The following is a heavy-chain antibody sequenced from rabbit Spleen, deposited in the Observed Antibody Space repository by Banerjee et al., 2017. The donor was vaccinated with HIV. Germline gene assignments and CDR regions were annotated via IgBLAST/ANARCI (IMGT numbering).Heavy chain of an antibody. D-gene: IGHD3-1*01. J-gene: IGHJ6*01. CDR2: INSDTGKK. V-gene: IGHV1S45*01. Sequence: QEQLVESGGGLVQPEGSLTLTCKASGFSFDYKNVICWVRQAPGKGLEWIACINSDTGKKVYETWAKGRFTISRTSSTTVTLQMTSLTVADTVSYFCARDLPGVIGWNFGFWGTVSLVTV. CDR1: GFSFDYKNV. CDR3: ARDLPGVIGWNFGF.